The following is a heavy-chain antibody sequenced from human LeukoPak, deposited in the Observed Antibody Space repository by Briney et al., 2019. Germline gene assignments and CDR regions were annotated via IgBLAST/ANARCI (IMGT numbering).Heavy chain of an antibody. CDR1: GGSISSYY. J-gene: IGHJ4*02. Sequence: SETLSLTCTVSGGSISSYYWSWIRQPPGKGLEWIGEINHSGSTNYNPSLKSRVTISVDTSKNQFSLKLSSVTAADTAVYYCASSGTMINSYNDYWGQGTLVTVSS. D-gene: IGHD3-22*01. CDR3: ASSGTMINSYNDY. V-gene: IGHV4-34*01. CDR2: INHSGST.